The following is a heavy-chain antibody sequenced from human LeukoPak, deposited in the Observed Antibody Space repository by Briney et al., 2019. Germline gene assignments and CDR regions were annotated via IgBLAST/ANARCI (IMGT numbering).Heavy chain of an antibody. D-gene: IGHD2-15*01. Sequence: GRSLRLSCAASGFAFTRNDMFSVPQAPGKGLEWVSCISGSSGATYYADSVRGRFTISRDNSKNTVFLQMNSLRAEDTAIYYCAKGGPGAFDFWGQGTMVTVSS. V-gene: IGHV3-23*01. CDR2: ISGSSGAT. J-gene: IGHJ3*01. CDR1: GFAFTRND. CDR3: AKGGPGAFDF.